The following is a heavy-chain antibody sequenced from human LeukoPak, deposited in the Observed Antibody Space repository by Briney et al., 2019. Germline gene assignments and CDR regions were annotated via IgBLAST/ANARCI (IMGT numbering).Heavy chain of an antibody. D-gene: IGHD1-26*01. V-gene: IGHV3-11*01. CDR2: ISSSGSTI. Sequence: GGSLRLSCAASGFTFSDYYMSWIRQAPGKGLEWVSYISSSGSTIYYADSVKGRFSISRDNAKNSLYLQMNSLRAEDTAVYYCARVDGSYGYYYYMDVWGKGTTVTVSS. CDR3: ARVDGSYGYYYYMDV. J-gene: IGHJ6*03. CDR1: GFTFSDYY.